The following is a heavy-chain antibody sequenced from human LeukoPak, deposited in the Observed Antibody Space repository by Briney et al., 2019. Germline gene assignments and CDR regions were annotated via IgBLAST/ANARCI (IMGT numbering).Heavy chain of an antibody. Sequence: PSETLSLTCTVSGGSISSYYWSWIRQPAGKGLEWIGYIYYSGSTNYNPSLKSRVTISVDTSKNQFSLKLSSVTAADTAVYYCARVDYGDYYYYGMDVWGQGTTVTVSS. J-gene: IGHJ6*02. CDR3: ARVDYGDYYYYGMDV. V-gene: IGHV4-59*08. CDR2: IYYSGST. CDR1: GGSISSYY. D-gene: IGHD4-17*01.